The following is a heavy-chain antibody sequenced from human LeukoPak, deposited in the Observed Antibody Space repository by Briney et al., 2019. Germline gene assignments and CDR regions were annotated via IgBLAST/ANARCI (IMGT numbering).Heavy chain of an antibody. CDR2: ISAYNGNT. CDR1: GYTFTSYG. D-gene: IGHD5-18*01. CDR3: ASFGFGSYGYKH. Sequence: ASVKVSCKASGYTFTSYGISWVRQAPGQGLEWMGWISAYNGNTNYAQKLQGRVTMTTDTSTSTACMELRSLRSDDTAVYYCASFGFGSYGYKHWGQGTLVTVSS. V-gene: IGHV1-18*01. J-gene: IGHJ1*01.